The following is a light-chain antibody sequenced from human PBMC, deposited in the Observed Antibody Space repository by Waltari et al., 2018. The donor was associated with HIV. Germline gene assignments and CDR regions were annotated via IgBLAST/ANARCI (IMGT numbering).Light chain of an antibody. CDR1: QSVNSNY. CDR2: GAS. Sequence: EGVLTQSPATLSLSPGERATLSCRASQSVNSNYLAWYQQIPGQAPRRLIYGASTRATGIPDRFRGSESETDFTLTINRLEPEDSAVYYCQQYGRTFGQGTKVEL. J-gene: IGKJ1*01. V-gene: IGKV3-20*01. CDR3: QQYGRT.